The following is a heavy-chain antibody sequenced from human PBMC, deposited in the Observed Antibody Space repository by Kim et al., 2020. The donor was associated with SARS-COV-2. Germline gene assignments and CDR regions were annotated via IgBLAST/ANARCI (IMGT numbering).Heavy chain of an antibody. Sequence: TPSPKSRGTKSVDRSKNQFPLKLSSVTAADTAVYYCARGYGSGSPYGMDVWGQGTTVTVSS. J-gene: IGHJ6*02. V-gene: IGHV4-30-2*01. D-gene: IGHD3-10*01. CDR3: ARGYGSGSPYGMDV.